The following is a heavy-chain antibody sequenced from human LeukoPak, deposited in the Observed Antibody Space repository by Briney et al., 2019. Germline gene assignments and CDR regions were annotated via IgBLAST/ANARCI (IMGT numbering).Heavy chain of an antibody. CDR2: ISSSSGTI. V-gene: IGHV3-48*01. Sequence: GGSLRLSCAASGFTFSSYSMNWFGQAPGKGLEWVSYISSSSGTIYYADSVKGRFTISRDNAKNSLYLQMNSPRAEDTAMYYCANSIGGSGSYYAFEHWGQGTLVTVSS. D-gene: IGHD3-10*01. J-gene: IGHJ4*02. CDR1: GFTFSSYS. CDR3: ANSIGGSGSYYAFEH.